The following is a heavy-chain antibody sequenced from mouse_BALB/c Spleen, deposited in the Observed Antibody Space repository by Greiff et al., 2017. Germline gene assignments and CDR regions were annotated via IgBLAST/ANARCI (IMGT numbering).Heavy chain of an antibody. V-gene: IGHV5-4*02. CDR1: GFTFSDYY. J-gene: IGHJ3*01. Sequence: EVQLKESGGGLVKPGGSLKLSCAASGFTFSDYYMYWVRQTPEKRLEWVATISDGGSYTYYPDSVKGRFTISRDNAKNNLYLQMSSLKSEDTAMYYCARGDYYGSSWFAYWGQGTLVTVSA. D-gene: IGHD1-1*01. CDR3: ARGDYYGSSWFAY. CDR2: ISDGGSYT.